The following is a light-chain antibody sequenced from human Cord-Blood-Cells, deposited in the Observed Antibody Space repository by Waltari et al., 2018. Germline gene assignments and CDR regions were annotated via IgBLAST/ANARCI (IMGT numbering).Light chain of an antibody. J-gene: IGLJ2*01. CDR2: EVS. Sequence: QSALTQPPSAPGSPGQSVTISCPGTSSAVGGYNYVSWYQQHPGKAPKLMIYEVSKRPSGVPDRFSGSKSGNTASLTVSGLQAEDEADYYCSSYAGSNNLVFGGGTKLTVL. V-gene: IGLV2-8*01. CDR3: SSYAGSNNLV. CDR1: SSAVGGYNY.